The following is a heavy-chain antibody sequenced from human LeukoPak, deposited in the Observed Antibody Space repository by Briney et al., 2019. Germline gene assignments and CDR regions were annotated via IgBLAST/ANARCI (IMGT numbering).Heavy chain of an antibody. J-gene: IGHJ4*02. Sequence: WIRQPPGKGLEWVSAISGSGVSTYYADSVKGRFTVSRDNSKNTLYLQMSSLRAEDTAVYYCAKDERNWNYNLASQTYDWGQGTLVTVSS. D-gene: IGHD1-7*01. V-gene: IGHV3-23*01. CDR3: AKDERNWNYNLASQTYD. CDR2: ISGSGVST.